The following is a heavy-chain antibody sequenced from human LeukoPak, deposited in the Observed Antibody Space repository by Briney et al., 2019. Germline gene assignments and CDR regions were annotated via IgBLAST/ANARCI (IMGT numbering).Heavy chain of an antibody. CDR2: ISDSGGST. CDR1: GFTLSSYS. D-gene: IGHD6-19*01. V-gene: IGHV3-23*01. J-gene: IGHJ4*02. CDR3: AKGSSGWPYYFDS. Sequence: GGSLRLSCAASGFTLSSYSMSWVRQAPGKGLEWVSAISDSGGSTYYADSVKGRFTISRDNSKNTVYLQMNSLRAEDTAIYYCAKGSSGWPYYFDSWGQGTQVTVSS.